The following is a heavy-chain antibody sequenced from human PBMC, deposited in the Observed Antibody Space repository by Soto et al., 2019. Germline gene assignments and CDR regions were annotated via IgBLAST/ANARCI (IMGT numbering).Heavy chain of an antibody. CDR1: GGSFSGYY. V-gene: IGHV4-34*01. Sequence: QVQLQQWGAGLLKPSETLSLTCAVYGGSFSGYYWSWIRQPPGKGLEWIGEINHSGSTNYNPSLKSRVTLSVDTAKNPFSLKLSSVTAADTAVYYCARAYSSYLDYWGQGTLVTVSS. J-gene: IGHJ4*02. CDR3: ARAYSSYLDY. CDR2: INHSGST. D-gene: IGHD6-13*01.